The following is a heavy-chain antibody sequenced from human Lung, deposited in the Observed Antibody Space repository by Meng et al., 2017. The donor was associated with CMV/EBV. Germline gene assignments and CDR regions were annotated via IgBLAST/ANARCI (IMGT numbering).Heavy chain of an antibody. V-gene: IGHV3-30*02. Sequence: GGSLRLXCAASGFSFDNHGMHWVRQTPGKGLEWVAFIRHDGTTKFYGDSVKGRFTISRDNSKNTVYLQMNRLRPEETAVYYCAKDLLLFGGANAYFDSWGQGTXVTGSS. CDR1: GFSFDNHG. CDR2: IRHDGTTK. CDR3: AKDLLLFGGANAYFDS. J-gene: IGHJ4*02. D-gene: IGHD3-16*01.